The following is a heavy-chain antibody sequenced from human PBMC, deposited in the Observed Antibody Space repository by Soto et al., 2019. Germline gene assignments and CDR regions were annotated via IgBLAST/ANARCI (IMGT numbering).Heavy chain of an antibody. CDR3: ARASCGGDCYSGIDY. J-gene: IGHJ4*02. CDR1: GFTLRGYW. D-gene: IGHD2-21*02. Sequence: EVQLVESGGGLVQPGGSRRLSCAASGFTLRGYWMHWVRQAPGKGLVWVSRINSDGSNTGYADSVKGRFTVSRDNAKNTLNLQMSSLRAEDTAIYFCARASCGGDCYSGIDYWGQGTLVTVSS. V-gene: IGHV3-74*01. CDR2: INSDGSNT.